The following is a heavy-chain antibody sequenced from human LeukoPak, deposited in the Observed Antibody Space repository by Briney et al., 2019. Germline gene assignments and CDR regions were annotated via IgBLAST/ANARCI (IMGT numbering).Heavy chain of an antibody. CDR1: GGSISSYY. CDR3: ARSGDYYGSGSYYVWGANYYYCCGMDV. V-gene: IGHV4-59*01. J-gene: IGHJ6*02. CDR2: IYYSGST. D-gene: IGHD3-10*01. Sequence: PSETLSLTCTVSGGSISSYYWSWIRQPPGKGLEWVWYIYYSGSTNYNPSLKSRVTISVDTSKNQFSLKLSSVTAADTAVYYCARSGDYYGSGSYYVWGANYYYCCGMDVWGQGTTVTVSS.